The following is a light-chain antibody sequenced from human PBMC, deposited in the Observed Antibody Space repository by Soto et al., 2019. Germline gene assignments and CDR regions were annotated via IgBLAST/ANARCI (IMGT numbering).Light chain of an antibody. V-gene: IGKV3-20*01. Sequence: EIVLTQSPGTLSLSPGERATLSCRASQSVSSSYLAWYQKKPGQAPRLLNYGASSRATSIPDRFSGSGSVTDFTLTISKLEPEDFAVYYCQHYGSSRWTFGQGTKVEIK. CDR1: QSVSSSY. J-gene: IGKJ1*01. CDR2: GAS. CDR3: QHYGSSRWT.